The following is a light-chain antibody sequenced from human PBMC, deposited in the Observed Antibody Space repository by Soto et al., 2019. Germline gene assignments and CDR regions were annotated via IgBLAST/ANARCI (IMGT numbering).Light chain of an antibody. CDR2: DAS. CDR1: QSVSNN. J-gene: IGKJ1*01. V-gene: IGKV3-15*01. CDR3: QQYHNWPRT. Sequence: EIFVTQSPATLALSPVSLAAIPFMASQSVSNNLAWYQQKPGQAPRLLIYDASTRATGVPARFSGSGSGTEFTLTISSLQSEDFAVYYCQQYHNWPRTFGQGTKVDIK.